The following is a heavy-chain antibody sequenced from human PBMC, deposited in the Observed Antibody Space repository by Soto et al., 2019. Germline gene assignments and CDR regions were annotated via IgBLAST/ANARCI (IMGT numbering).Heavy chain of an antibody. J-gene: IGHJ6*02. CDR1: GGTFSSHA. Sequence: ASVKVSCKASGGTFSSHALSWVRQAPGQGLEWMGGIVHIFGTPNYAQAFQGRVTFTADKSTGTAYMQLSSLRPEDTAVYYCARNPLRKSRAFYYYGMDVWGQGTTVTVSS. D-gene: IGHD4-17*01. CDR2: IVHIFGTP. V-gene: IGHV1-69*06. CDR3: ARNPLRKSRAFYYYGMDV.